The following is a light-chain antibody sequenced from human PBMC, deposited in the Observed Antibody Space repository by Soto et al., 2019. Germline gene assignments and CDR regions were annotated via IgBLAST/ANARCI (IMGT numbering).Light chain of an antibody. CDR1: NIGDKA. V-gene: IGLV3-21*04. CDR2: YDF. Sequence: SYVLTQRPSVSVAPEKTASITCGGDNIGDKAVHWYQHRPGQAPRLVIYYDFERPSGIHERFSGSNSGNTATLTITRVEVGYEADYYCQVWDTANDHPIFGGGTKLTVL. J-gene: IGLJ2*01. CDR3: QVWDTANDHPI.